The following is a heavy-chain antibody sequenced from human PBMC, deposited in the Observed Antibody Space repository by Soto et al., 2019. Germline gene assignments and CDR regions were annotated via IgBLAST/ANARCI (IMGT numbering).Heavy chain of an antibody. CDR1: GGSFSGYY. Sequence: KSSETLSLTCAVYGGSFSGYYWSWIRQPPGKGLEWIGEINHSGSTNYNPSLKSRVTISVDTSKNQFSLKLSSVTAADTAVYYCARGGPITIPFDPWGQGTLVTVSS. CDR3: ARGGPITIPFDP. J-gene: IGHJ5*02. CDR2: INHSGST. V-gene: IGHV4-34*01. D-gene: IGHD3-3*01.